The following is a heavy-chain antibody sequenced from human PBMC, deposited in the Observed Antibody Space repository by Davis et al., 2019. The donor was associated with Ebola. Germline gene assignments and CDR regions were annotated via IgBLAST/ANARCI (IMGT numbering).Heavy chain of an antibody. CDR2: INHSGST. Sequence: MPGGSLRLSCAVYGGSFRGYYWSWIRQPPGKGLEWIGEINHSGSTNYNPSLKSRVTISVDTSKNQFSLKLSSVTAADTAVYYCAIFGVVIDYWGQGTLVTVSS. CDR1: GGSFRGYY. D-gene: IGHD3-3*02. J-gene: IGHJ4*02. CDR3: AIFGVVIDY. V-gene: IGHV4-34*01.